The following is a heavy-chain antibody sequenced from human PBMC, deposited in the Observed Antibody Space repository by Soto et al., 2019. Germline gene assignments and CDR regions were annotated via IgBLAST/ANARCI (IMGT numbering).Heavy chain of an antibody. V-gene: IGHV3-23*01. D-gene: IGHD6-19*01. CDR1: GFTFSTYA. J-gene: IGHJ4*02. Sequence: EVQLLESGGGLVQPGGSLRLSCAASGFTFSTYAMNWVRQAPGKGLEWVTGISGSGDSTYYADSVKGRFTVSRDNSKNTLYLQMNSLRGEDTAVFSCAKERSSGWSFDYWGQGTLVTVSP. CDR3: AKERSSGWSFDY. CDR2: ISGSGDST.